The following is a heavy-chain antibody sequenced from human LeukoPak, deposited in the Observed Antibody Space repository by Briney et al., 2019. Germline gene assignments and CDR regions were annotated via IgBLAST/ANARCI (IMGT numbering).Heavy chain of an antibody. V-gene: IGHV3-15*01. Sequence: GGSLSLSCAASGFTLSKAWVNWVRQAPGKGPEWVGRIRTESDGGTTDYAAPVKGRFTISRDDSKNTLYLQMNSLRIEDTALYYCTTRSHDYNNLGGSAWGLGTLVTVSS. CDR1: GFTLSKAW. CDR3: TTRSHDYNNLGGSA. J-gene: IGHJ4*02. CDR2: IRTESDGGTT. D-gene: IGHD4-11*01.